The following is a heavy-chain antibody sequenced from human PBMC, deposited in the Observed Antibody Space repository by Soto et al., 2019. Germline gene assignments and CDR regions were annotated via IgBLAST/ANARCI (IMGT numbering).Heavy chain of an antibody. D-gene: IGHD5-12*01. Sequence: SETLSLTCTVSGDSISSGAYYWSWIRQHPGKGLEWIGYIYHSGSTYYNPSLKSRVTISVDTSKNQFSLKLRSVTAADTAVYYCARQRDGYNYRYFDYWGQGTLVTVSS. CDR1: GDSISSGAYY. CDR2: IYHSGST. V-gene: IGHV4-31*03. J-gene: IGHJ4*02. CDR3: ARQRDGYNYRYFDY.